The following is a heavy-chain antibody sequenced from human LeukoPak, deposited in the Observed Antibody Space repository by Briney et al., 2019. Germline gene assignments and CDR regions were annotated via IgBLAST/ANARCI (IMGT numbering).Heavy chain of an antibody. CDR2: ISSNSDYI. V-gene: IGHV3-21*01. Sequence: GGSLRLSCAPSGFTFSSYRMNCVRQAPGKGLEWVSSISSNSDYIYYADSVKGRSTISRDNAKNSLYLQMNSLRAEDTAMYYCARGVDYWGQGTLVTVSS. CDR3: ARGVDY. CDR1: GFTFSSYR. J-gene: IGHJ4*02.